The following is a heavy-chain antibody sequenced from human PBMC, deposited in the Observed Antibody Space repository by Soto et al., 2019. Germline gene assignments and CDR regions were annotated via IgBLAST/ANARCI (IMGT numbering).Heavy chain of an antibody. J-gene: IGHJ5*02. CDR2: IIPKFGTT. CDR1: GGTFSTYP. D-gene: IGHD6-19*01. Sequence: SVKVSCKVSGGTFSTYPINGVRQAPGQGLEFMGGIIPKFGTTNYAQKFRGTVTITADESTSTAYMELNNLKSEDTAVYYCARGASNSTGRYIWFDPWGQGTLVTVSS. CDR3: ARGASNSTGRYIWFDP. V-gene: IGHV1-69*13.